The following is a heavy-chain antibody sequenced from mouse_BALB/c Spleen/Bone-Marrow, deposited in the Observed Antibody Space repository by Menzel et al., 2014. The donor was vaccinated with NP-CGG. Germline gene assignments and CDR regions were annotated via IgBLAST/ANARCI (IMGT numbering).Heavy chain of an antibody. CDR1: GFNIKDTY. CDR3: ALLLRYYAMDY. V-gene: IGHV14-3*02. J-gene: IGHJ4*01. CDR2: IDPANGNT. Sequence: VQLQQSGAELVKPGASVKLSCTASGFNIKDTYMRWVKQRPEQGLEWIGRIDPANGNTKYDPKFQGKATITADTSSNTAYLQLSSLTSEDTAVYYCALLLRYYAMDYWGQGTSVTVSS. D-gene: IGHD1-1*01.